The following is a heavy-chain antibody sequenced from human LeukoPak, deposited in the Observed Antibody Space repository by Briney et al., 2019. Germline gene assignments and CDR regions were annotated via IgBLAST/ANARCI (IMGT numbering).Heavy chain of an antibody. V-gene: IGHV3-23*01. D-gene: IGHD6-13*01. CDR2: ISGSAGDI. CDR1: GLTFSRYP. J-gene: IGHJ4*02. Sequence: GGSLRLSCVVSGLTFSRYPMTWVRQAPGKGLEWVSPISGSAGDIHYADSVKGRFTISRDNAKNTLYLQMNSLRVEDTAVYYCAKDQEGYDYWGQGTLVTVSS. CDR3: AKDQEGYDY.